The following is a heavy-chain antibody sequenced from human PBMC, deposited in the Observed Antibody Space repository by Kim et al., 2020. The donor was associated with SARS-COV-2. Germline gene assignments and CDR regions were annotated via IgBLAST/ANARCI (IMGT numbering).Heavy chain of an antibody. D-gene: IGHD2-2*02. CDR2: INHSGST. CDR3: ARSHQLLYSYYYYGMDV. Sequence: SETLSLTCAVYGGSFSGYYWSWIRQPPGKGLEWIGEINHSGSTNYNPSLKSRVTISVDTSKNQFSLKLSSVTAADTAVYYCARSHQLLYSYYYYGMDVWGQGTTVTVSS. V-gene: IGHV4-34*01. CDR1: GGSFSGYY. J-gene: IGHJ6*02.